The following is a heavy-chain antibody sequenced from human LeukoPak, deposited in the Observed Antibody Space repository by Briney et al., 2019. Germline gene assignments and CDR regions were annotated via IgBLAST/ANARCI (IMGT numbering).Heavy chain of an antibody. V-gene: IGHV3-53*01. CDR1: GFTVSSNS. J-gene: IGHJ4*02. D-gene: IGHD2-8*01. CDR2: IYSDNT. Sequence: PGGSLRLSCTVSGFTVSSNSMSWVRQAPGKGLEWVSFIYSDNTHYSDSVKGRFTISRDSSKDTLYLQMNSLRAEDTAVYYCARGHTNTGLLGGDDYWGQGTLVTVSS. CDR3: ARGHTNTGLLGGDDY.